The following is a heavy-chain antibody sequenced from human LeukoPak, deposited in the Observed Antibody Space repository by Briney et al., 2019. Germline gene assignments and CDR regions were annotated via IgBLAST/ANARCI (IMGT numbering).Heavy chain of an antibody. CDR1: GFTFSSYS. Sequence: GGSLRLSCAASGFTFSSYSMNWVRQAPGKGLDWVSSISISSSYIQYADSVKGRFTISRDNAKNSLYLQMNSLRAEDTAVYYCARERYTYGFDYWGQGTLVTVSS. CDR3: ARERYTYGFDY. D-gene: IGHD5-18*01. CDR2: ISISSSYI. J-gene: IGHJ4*02. V-gene: IGHV3-21*01.